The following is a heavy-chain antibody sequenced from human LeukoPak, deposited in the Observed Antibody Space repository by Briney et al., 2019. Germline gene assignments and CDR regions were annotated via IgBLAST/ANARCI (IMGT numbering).Heavy chain of an antibody. D-gene: IGHD1-7*01. CDR1: GYSISSGYY. J-gene: IGHJ6*03. CDR3: AREGSWELPHYYYMDV. CDR2: IYHTGST. Sequence: PSETLSLTCTVSGYSISSGYYWGWIRQPPGRGLEWIGNIYHTGSTHYNPSLKSRVTLSLDLAKTQFSLRLTSVTAADAAVYFCAREGSWELPHYYYMDVWGKGTTVTVSS. V-gene: IGHV4-38-2*02.